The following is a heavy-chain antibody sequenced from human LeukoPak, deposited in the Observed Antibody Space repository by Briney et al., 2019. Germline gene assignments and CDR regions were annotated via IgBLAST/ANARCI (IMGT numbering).Heavy chain of an antibody. Sequence: GGSLKLSCAASGFTFDDYAMHWVRQAPGKGLEWVSLISGDGGSTYYADSVKGRFTISRDNSKNSLYLRMNSLRTEDTALYYCAKDKEYYGAGSYSHFDYWGQGTLVTVSS. CDR2: ISGDGGST. J-gene: IGHJ4*02. V-gene: IGHV3-43*02. CDR3: AKDKEYYGAGSYSHFDY. CDR1: GFTFDDYA. D-gene: IGHD3-10*01.